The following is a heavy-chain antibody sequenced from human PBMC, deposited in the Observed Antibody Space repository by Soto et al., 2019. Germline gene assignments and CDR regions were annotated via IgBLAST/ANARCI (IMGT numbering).Heavy chain of an antibody. CDR3: ARVRSIYSTGWYYFDY. D-gene: IGHD6-19*01. CDR1: GYTFTDYY. J-gene: IGHJ4*02. Sequence: QVQLVQSGAEVKKPGASVKVSCKASGYTFTDYYLHWVRQAPGQGLEWMGWINPYSGGTHFTQKFQGWVSMTRDTSINTAYLELSRLKSDDTAIYYRARVRSIYSTGWYYFDYWGQGTLVTVSS. V-gene: IGHV1-2*04. CDR2: INPYSGGT.